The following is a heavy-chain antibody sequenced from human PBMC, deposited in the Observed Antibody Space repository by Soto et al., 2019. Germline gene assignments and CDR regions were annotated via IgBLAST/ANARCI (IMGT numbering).Heavy chain of an antibody. CDR3: ARAPYINAWYRFDL. J-gene: IGHJ4*02. CDR1: GFTFSGYW. CDR2: IKHDGSVK. V-gene: IGHV3-7*03. D-gene: IGHD6-13*01. Sequence: PGGSLRLSCEASGFTFSGYWMSWVRQAPGKGLGWVADIKHDGSVKFYVDSVKGRFTISRDNAKKLLYLQMSGLRAEDTALYYCARAPYINAWYRFDLWGQGTLVTVSS.